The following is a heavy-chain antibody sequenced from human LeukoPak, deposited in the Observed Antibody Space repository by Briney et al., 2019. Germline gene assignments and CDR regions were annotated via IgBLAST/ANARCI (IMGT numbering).Heavy chain of an antibody. D-gene: IGHD3-9*01. CDR3: ARDFGGLGSGYFDLDY. Sequence: ASVKVSCKASGYTFTSYAMHWVRQAPGQRLECMGWINTGNGNTKYSQKFQGRVTMTRDTSTSTVYMELSSLRSEDTAVYYCARDFGGLGSGYFDLDYWGQGTLVTVSS. J-gene: IGHJ4*02. CDR1: GYTFTSYA. CDR2: INTGNGNT. V-gene: IGHV1-3*04.